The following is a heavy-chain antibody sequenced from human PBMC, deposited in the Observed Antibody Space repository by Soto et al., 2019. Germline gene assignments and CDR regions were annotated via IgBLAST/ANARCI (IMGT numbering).Heavy chain of an antibody. V-gene: IGHV1-69*01. CDR2: IIPIFGTA. Sequence: QVQLVQSGAEVKKPGSSVKVSCKASVGTFSSYAISWVRQAPGQGLEWMGGIIPIFGTANYAQKFQGRVTITADESTSTAYMELSSLRSEDTAVYYCARNGDGYNYDWFDPWGQGTLVTVSS. D-gene: IGHD5-12*01. CDR3: ARNGDGYNYDWFDP. CDR1: VGTFSSYA. J-gene: IGHJ5*02.